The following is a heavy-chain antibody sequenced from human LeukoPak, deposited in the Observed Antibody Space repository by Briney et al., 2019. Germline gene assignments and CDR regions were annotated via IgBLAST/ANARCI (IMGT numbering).Heavy chain of an antibody. CDR1: GFTFSSYG. CDR3: ANGYKIVVVPAAL. Sequence: GGSLRLSCAASGFTFSSYGMHWVRQAPGKGLEWVAFIRYDGSNKYYADSVKGRFTISRDNSKNTLYLQMNSLRAEDTAVYYCANGYKIVVVPAALWGQGTLVTVSS. J-gene: IGHJ4*02. D-gene: IGHD2-2*01. V-gene: IGHV3-30*02. CDR2: IRYDGSNK.